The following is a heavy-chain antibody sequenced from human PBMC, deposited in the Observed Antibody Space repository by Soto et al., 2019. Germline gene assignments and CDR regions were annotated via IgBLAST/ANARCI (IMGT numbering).Heavy chain of an antibody. CDR2: IRSKTYGETT. V-gene: IGHV3-49*04. Sequence: LRLSWTTSGFTFGDHAMSWVLQVPGKGLEGVGFIRSKTYGETTEYAASVKGRFTISRDDSKSIAYVQMNSLITEDTAVYYCARDHMFAFDSWGQGPMITVYS. CDR1: GFTFGDHA. D-gene: IGHD3-10*02. J-gene: IGHJ4*02. CDR3: ARDHMFAFDS.